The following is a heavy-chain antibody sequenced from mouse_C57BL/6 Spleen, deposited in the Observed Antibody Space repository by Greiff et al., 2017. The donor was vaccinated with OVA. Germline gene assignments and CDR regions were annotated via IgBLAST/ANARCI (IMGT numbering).Heavy chain of an antibody. CDR2: INPNNGGT. CDR3: AREGYYGSRQRFAY. Sequence: VQLQQSGPELVKPGASVKISCKASGYTFTDYYMNWVKQSHGKSLEWIGDINPNNGGTSYNQKFKGKATLTVDESSSTAYMELRSLTSEDSAVYYCAREGYYGSRQRFAYWGQGTLVTVSA. D-gene: IGHD1-1*01. J-gene: IGHJ3*01. V-gene: IGHV1-26*01. CDR1: GYTFTDYY.